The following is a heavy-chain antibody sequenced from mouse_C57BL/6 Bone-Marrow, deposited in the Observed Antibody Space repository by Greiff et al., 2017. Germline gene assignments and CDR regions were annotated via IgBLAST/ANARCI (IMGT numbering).Heavy chain of an antibody. CDR2: SRNKANDYTT. Sequence: EVTVVESGGGLVQSGRSLRLSCATSGFTFSDFYMEWVRQAPGKGLEWIAASRNKANDYTTEYSASVKGRFIVSRDTSQSILYLQMNALRAEDTAIYYCARGLLRGYFDYWGQGTTLTVSS. CDR1: GFTFSDFY. J-gene: IGHJ2*01. V-gene: IGHV7-1*01. CDR3: ARGLLRGYFDY.